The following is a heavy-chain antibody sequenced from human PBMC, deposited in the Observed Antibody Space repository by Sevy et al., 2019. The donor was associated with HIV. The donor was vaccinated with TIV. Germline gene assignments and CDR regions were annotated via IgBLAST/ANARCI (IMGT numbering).Heavy chain of an antibody. V-gene: IGHV1-18*04. J-gene: IGHJ4*02. CDR1: GYIFTGHI. CDR2: ISAHNGNT. Sequence: ASVKVSCKASGYIFTGHIFTTYTITWVRQAPGQELEWVGWISAHNGNTDQKFHDRVTMTTDTFTKTAYMELRSLRSDDTAVYYCATSDHYNSGYFEYWGQGTLVTVSS. CDR3: ATSDHYNSGYFEY. D-gene: IGHD1-1*01.